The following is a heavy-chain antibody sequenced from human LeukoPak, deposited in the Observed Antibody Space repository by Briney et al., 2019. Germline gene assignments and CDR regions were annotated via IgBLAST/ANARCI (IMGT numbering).Heavy chain of an antibody. V-gene: IGHV3-30*03. D-gene: IGHD5-24*01. CDR3: ARDRFEMATTYYYGTDV. CDR2: TSYDGSKI. CDR1: GFTFSSYV. J-gene: IGHJ6*02. Sequence: PGGSLRLSCAASGFTFSSYVMHWVRQAPGKGLEWVALTSYDGSKIYYADSVKGRFTISRDNSKNTLYLQMNSLRAEDTAVYYCARDRFEMATTYYYGTDVWGQGTTVTVSS.